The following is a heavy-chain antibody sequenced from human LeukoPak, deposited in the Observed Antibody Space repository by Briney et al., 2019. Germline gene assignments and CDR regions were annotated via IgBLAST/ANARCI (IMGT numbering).Heavy chain of an antibody. CDR2: INTNTGNP. D-gene: IGHD6-13*01. V-gene: IGHV7-4-1*02. Sequence: GASVKVSCKASGYTFTSYAMNWVRQAPGQGLEWMGWINTNTGNPTYAQGFTGRFVFSLDTSVSTAYLQISSLKAEDTAVYHCARPSSSWYFDYFDYWGQGTLVTVSS. J-gene: IGHJ4*02. CDR3: ARPSSSWYFDYFDY. CDR1: GYTFTSYA.